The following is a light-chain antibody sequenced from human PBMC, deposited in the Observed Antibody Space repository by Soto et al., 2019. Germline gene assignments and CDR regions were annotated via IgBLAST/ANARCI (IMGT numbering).Light chain of an antibody. CDR3: QQRGNWPYT. J-gene: IGKJ2*01. V-gene: IGKV3-11*01. Sequence: EIVLTQSPATLSLSPGERATLSCMASQSVTSYLAWYQQKPGQAPRLLIYDSSNRATGIPDRFSGSGSGTDFTLTISSLEPEDFAVYYCQQRGNWPYTFGQGTKLEI. CDR1: QSVTSY. CDR2: DSS.